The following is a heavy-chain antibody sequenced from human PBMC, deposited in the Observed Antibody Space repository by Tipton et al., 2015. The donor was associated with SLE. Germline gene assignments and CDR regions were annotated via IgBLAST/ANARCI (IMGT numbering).Heavy chain of an antibody. D-gene: IGHD1-26*01. Sequence: QLVQSGAEVKKPGSSVMVSCKAPVGSISSYAVSWVRQAPGQGLEWMGGIISIFGPANYAQKFQGRVTFTADESTSTVYMELSSLRSEDTAVYYCERDEVAGRIVEAFEKYWGQGTLVTVTS. CDR2: IISIFGPA. V-gene: IGHV1-69*01. CDR1: VGSISSYA. CDR3: ERDEVAGRIVEAFEKY. J-gene: IGHJ4*02.